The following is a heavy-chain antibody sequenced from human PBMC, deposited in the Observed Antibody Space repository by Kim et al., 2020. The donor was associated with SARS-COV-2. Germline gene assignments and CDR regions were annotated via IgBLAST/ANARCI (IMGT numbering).Heavy chain of an antibody. Sequence: SVKVSCKASGFTLTTSAVQWVRQARGQRPEWIGWIVVASGNTNYAQRFQERVTFTSDMSTNTAYMELSSLRSDDTALYYCAATLVVVPVAHQTHYQYYGMAVWGQGTTVTVSS. CDR1: GFTLTTSA. V-gene: IGHV1-58*01. D-gene: IGHD2-2*01. CDR2: IVVASGNT. J-gene: IGHJ6*02. CDR3: AATLVVVPVAHQTHYQYYGMAV.